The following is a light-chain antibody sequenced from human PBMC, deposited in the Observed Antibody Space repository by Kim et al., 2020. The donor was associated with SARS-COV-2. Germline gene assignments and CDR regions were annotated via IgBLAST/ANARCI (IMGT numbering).Light chain of an antibody. V-gene: IGKV1-5*03. Sequence: SASVGDRVTITCRASQSIVSWLAWYQQKPGKAPKLLIYKASNVESGVPSRFSGSGSGTEFTLTISNLQPDDLATYYCQQYYSDLWTFGQGTKLEI. CDR1: QSIVSW. J-gene: IGKJ1*01. CDR3: QQYYSDLWT. CDR2: KAS.